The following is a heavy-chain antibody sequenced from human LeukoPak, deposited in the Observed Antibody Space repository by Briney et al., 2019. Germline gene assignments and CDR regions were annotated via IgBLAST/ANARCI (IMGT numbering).Heavy chain of an antibody. Sequence: PSETLSLTCTVSGGSIISTTYYWGWIRQPPGKGLEWIGSIYYSGSTYYNPSLKSRVTISVDTSKNQFSLKLSSVTAADTAVYYCARDRYCSGGSCYYLRFGDAFDIWGQGTMVTVSS. J-gene: IGHJ3*02. V-gene: IGHV4-39*07. CDR1: GGSIISTTYY. CDR3: ARDRYCSGGSCYYLRFGDAFDI. CDR2: IYYSGST. D-gene: IGHD2-15*01.